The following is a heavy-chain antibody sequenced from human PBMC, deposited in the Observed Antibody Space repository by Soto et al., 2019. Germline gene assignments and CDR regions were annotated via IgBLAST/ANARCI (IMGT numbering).Heavy chain of an antibody. Sequence: GASVKVSCKASGYTFTGYYMHWVRQAPGQGLEWMGWINPNSGGTNYAQKFQGWVTMTRDRSISTAYMELSRLRSDDTAVYYCARAYCGGDSPTFDYWGQGTLVTAPQ. D-gene: IGHD2-21*02. CDR2: INPNSGGT. J-gene: IGHJ4*02. V-gene: IGHV1-2*04. CDR3: ARAYCGGDSPTFDY. CDR1: GYTFTGYY.